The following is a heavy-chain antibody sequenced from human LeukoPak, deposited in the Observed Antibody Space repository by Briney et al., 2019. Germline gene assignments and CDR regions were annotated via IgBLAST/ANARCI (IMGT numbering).Heavy chain of an antibody. D-gene: IGHD2-2*01. CDR2: LHYSGRT. CDR1: GGSISSSTYY. J-gene: IGHJ4*02. V-gene: IGHV4-39*01. CDR3: AMYCSTASCSPFDY. Sequence: SETLSLTCTVSGGSISSSTYYWAWIRQPPGKGLEWIGSLHYSGRTVYNPSLNSRGTISADTSKNQFSLKLTSVTAADTAVYYCAMYCSTASCSPFDYWGRGTQVTVSS.